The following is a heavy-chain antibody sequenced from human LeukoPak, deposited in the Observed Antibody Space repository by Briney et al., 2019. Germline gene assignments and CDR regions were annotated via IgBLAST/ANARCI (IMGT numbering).Heavy chain of an antibody. V-gene: IGHV4-59*08. CDR2: IYYSGGT. Sequence: SETLSLTCTVSGGSISSYYWNWIRQPPGKGLEWIGYIYYSGGTNYNPSLKSRVTISVDTSKNQFSLKLTSVTAADTAVYYCARHNLYCRGVSCYPDWFDPWGQGTLVTVSS. J-gene: IGHJ5*02. CDR3: ARHNLYCRGVSCYPDWFDP. D-gene: IGHD2-15*01. CDR1: GGSISSYY.